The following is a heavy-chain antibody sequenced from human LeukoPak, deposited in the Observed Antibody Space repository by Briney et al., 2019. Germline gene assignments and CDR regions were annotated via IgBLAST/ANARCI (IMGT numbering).Heavy chain of an antibody. CDR2: ISYDGSNK. CDR3: ARGWYSGSYYDY. V-gene: IGHV3-30-3*01. Sequence: PGGSLRLSCAASGFTFSSYAMHWVRQAPGKGLEWVAVISYDGSNKYYADSVKGRFTISRDNSKNTLYLQMNSLRAEDTAVYYCARGWYSGSYYDYWGQGTLVTVSS. D-gene: IGHD1-26*01. J-gene: IGHJ4*02. CDR1: GFTFSSYA.